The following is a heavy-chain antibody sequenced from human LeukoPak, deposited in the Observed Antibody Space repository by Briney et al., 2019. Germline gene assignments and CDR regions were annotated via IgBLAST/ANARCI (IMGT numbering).Heavy chain of an antibody. D-gene: IGHD6-19*01. CDR3: VRVLSGFTNFDC. CDR1: GYTFITYD. Sequence: ASVKVSCKASGYTFITYDINWVRQATGQGLEWMGWMNPVSGNTGYAQKFQGRVTVTRDTSINTAYMELGSLRSDDTAVYYCVRVLSGFTNFDCWGQGTLVTVSS. V-gene: IGHV1-8*01. J-gene: IGHJ4*02. CDR2: MNPVSGNT.